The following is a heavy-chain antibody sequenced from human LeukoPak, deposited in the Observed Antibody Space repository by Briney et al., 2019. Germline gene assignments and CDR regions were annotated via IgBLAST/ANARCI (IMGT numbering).Heavy chain of an antibody. CDR1: GFTFSSYS. Sequence: GGSLRLSCAASGFTFSSYSMNWVRQAPGKGLEWVSSISSSSSYTYYADSVKGRFTISRDNAKNSLYLQMNSLGAEDTAVYYCARWEIIAARRGVDYWGQGTLVTVSS. CDR2: ISSSSSYT. V-gene: IGHV3-21*01. J-gene: IGHJ4*02. CDR3: ARWEIIAARRGVDY. D-gene: IGHD6-6*01.